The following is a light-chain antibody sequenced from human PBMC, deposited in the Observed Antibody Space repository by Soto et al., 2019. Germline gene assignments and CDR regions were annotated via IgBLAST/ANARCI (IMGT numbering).Light chain of an antibody. Sequence: IVLTQSPDTLSLSPGERATLSCRASQSVSSYLAWYQQKPGQAPRLLIFDGSNRATGIPARFSGSGSGTDFTLTISSLEPEDFALYYCQQRGSWPLTFGGGTKVEIK. CDR3: QQRGSWPLT. V-gene: IGKV3-11*01. CDR1: QSVSSY. J-gene: IGKJ4*01. CDR2: DGS.